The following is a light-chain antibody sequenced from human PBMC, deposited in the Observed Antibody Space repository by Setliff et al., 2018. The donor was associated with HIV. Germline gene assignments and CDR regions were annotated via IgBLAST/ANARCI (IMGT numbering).Light chain of an antibody. CDR2: DVN. CDR3: CSYAGSSAPVV. CDR1: SNDVGRYNL. Sequence: QSALTQPASVSGSPGQAITISCTGTSNDVGRYNLVSWYQQYPGEAPKVIIYDVNKRPSGVSNRFSVSKSGNTASLTISGLQAEDEADFYCCSYAGSSAPVVFGGGTKVTVL. J-gene: IGLJ2*01. V-gene: IGLV2-23*02.